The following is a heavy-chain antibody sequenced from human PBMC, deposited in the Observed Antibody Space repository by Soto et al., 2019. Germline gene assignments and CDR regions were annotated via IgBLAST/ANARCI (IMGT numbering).Heavy chain of an antibody. CDR2: IYYSGST. D-gene: IGHD2-15*01. Sequence: QLQLQESGPGLVKPSETLSLTCTVSGGSISSSSYYWGWIRQPPGKGLEWIGSIYYSGSTYYNPSLKSRVTISVDTSKNQFSLKLSSVTAADTAVYYCARLGIVRYCSGGSCYQWGQGTLVTVSS. CDR3: ARLGIVRYCSGGSCYQ. CDR1: GGSISSSSYY. V-gene: IGHV4-39*01. J-gene: IGHJ4*02.